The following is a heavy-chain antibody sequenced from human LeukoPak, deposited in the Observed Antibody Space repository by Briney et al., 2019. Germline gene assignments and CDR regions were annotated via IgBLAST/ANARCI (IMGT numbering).Heavy chain of an antibody. V-gene: IGHV3-64*04. Sequence: PGGSLRLSCSASGFTFSSYAMHWVRQAPGKGLEYVLGINSHGGSTYYADSVKGRFTISRDNSKNTLYLQMNSLRAEDTAVYYCAKDPRFSYCSSTTCAYAFDIWGQGTMVTVSS. J-gene: IGHJ3*02. CDR1: GFTFSSYA. CDR3: AKDPRFSYCSSTTCAYAFDI. D-gene: IGHD2-2*01. CDR2: INSHGGST.